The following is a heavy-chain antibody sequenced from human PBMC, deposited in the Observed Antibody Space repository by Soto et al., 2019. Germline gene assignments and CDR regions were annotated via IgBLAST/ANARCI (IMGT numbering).Heavy chain of an antibody. Sequence: SVKVSCKASGGTFSSYAISWVRQAPGQGLGWMGGIIPIFGTANYAQKFQGRVTITADESTSTAYMELSSLRSEDTAVYYCARGSGYCSGGSCYSRYYYYGMDVWGQGTTVTVSS. J-gene: IGHJ6*02. D-gene: IGHD2-15*01. CDR2: IIPIFGTA. V-gene: IGHV1-69*13. CDR1: GGTFSSYA. CDR3: ARGSGYCSGGSCYSRYYYYGMDV.